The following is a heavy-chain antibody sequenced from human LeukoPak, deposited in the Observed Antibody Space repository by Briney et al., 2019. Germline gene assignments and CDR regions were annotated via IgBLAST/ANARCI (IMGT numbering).Heavy chain of an antibody. D-gene: IGHD4-17*01. CDR3: ARAYGDYPTQGAFDI. Sequence: SQTLSLTCTVSGGSISSGDYYWSWIRQPPGKGLEWIGYIYYSGSTYYNPSLKSRVTISVDTSKNQFSLKLSSVTAADTAVYYCARAYGDYPTQGAFDIWGQGTMVTVSS. CDR1: GGSISSGDYY. CDR2: IYYSGST. V-gene: IGHV4-30-4*01. J-gene: IGHJ3*02.